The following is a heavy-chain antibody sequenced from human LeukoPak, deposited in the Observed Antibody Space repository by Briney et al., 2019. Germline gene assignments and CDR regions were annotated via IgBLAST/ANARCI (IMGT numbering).Heavy chain of an antibody. Sequence: KSSETLSLTCTVSGGSISSYYWSWIRQPPGKGLEWIGYIYYSGSTNYNPSLKSRVTISVDTSKNQFSLKLSSVTAADTAVYYCARHALPREASSWYEGEYYFDYWGQGTLVTVSS. CDR3: ARHALPREASSWYEGEYYFDY. CDR1: GGSISSYY. D-gene: IGHD6-13*01. V-gene: IGHV4-59*08. CDR2: IYYSGST. J-gene: IGHJ4*02.